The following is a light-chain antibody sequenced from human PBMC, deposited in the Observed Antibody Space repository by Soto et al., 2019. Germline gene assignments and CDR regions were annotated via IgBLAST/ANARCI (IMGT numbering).Light chain of an antibody. CDR1: SSDVGSYNL. CDR2: EVS. Sequence: QSVLTQPASVSGSPGQSITISCTGTSSDVGSYNLVSWYQQHPGKAPKLMIYEVSKRPSGVSNRFSGSKSGNTASLTISGLQTEDEADYYCCSYAGRDVVFGGGTKLTAL. J-gene: IGLJ2*01. CDR3: CSYAGRDVV. V-gene: IGLV2-23*02.